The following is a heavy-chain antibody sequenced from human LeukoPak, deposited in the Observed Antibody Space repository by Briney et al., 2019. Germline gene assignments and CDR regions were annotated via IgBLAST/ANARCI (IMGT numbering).Heavy chain of an antibody. CDR1: GFTFSSYW. J-gene: IGHJ4*02. CDR3: ARVSYYYGSGSYRPTAVYYFDY. Sequence: QSGGSLRLACAASGFTFSSYWVHWVRQAPGKGLVWVSRINSDGSSTSYADSVKGRFTISRDNAKNTLYLQMNSLRAEDTAVYYCARVSYYYGSGSYRPTAVYYFDYWGQGTLVTVSS. D-gene: IGHD3-10*01. CDR2: INSDGSST. V-gene: IGHV3-74*01.